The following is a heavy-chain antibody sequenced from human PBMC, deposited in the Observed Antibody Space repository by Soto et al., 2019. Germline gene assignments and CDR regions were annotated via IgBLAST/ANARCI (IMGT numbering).Heavy chain of an antibody. D-gene: IGHD3-16*01. J-gene: IGHJ3*02. CDR1: GGSISSGGYY. CDR2: IYYSGST. V-gene: IGHV4-31*03. Sequence: PSETLSLTCTVSGGSISSGGYYWSWIRQHPGKGLEWIGYIYYSGSTYYNPSLKSRVTISVDTSKNQFSLRSLTSDDTAVYYCARDRVAGIWGDAFDIWGQGTMVTVSS. CDR3: ARDRVAGIWGDAFDI.